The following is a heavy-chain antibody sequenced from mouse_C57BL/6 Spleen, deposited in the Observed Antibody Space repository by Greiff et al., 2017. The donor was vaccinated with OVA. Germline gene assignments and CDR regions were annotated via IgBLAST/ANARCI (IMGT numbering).Heavy chain of an antibody. Sequence: VQLQQSGAELVRPGTSVKVSCKASGYAFTNYLIEWVKQRPGQGLEWIGVINPGSGGTNYNEKFKGKATLTADKSSSTAYMQLSSLTSEDSAVXFCARSHYDYEGYAMGYWGKGTSVPVSS. V-gene: IGHV1-54*01. J-gene: IGHJ4*01. CDR3: ARSHYDYEGYAMGY. D-gene: IGHD2-4*01. CDR2: INPGSGGT. CDR1: GYAFTNYL.